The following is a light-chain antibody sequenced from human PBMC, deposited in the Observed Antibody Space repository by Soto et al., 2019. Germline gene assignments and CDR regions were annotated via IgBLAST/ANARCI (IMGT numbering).Light chain of an antibody. V-gene: IGKV3-11*01. Sequence: EIVLRQAAATLYCSPGERSTLSYRASQSVSRYLAWYQQKPGQAPRILIYDASNRATGIPARFSGSGSGTDFNLTISSIEPEDFAAYYCKQRSHLPTTFGQATRMEI. CDR3: KQRSHLPTT. CDR2: DAS. J-gene: IGKJ5*01. CDR1: QSVSRY.